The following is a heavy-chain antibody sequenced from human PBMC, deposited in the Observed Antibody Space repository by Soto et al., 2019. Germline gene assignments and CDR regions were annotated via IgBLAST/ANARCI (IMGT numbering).Heavy chain of an antibody. J-gene: IGHJ4*02. CDR1: GFTFTTYA. D-gene: IGHD6-13*01. CDR3: AKDWYEDS. CDR2: INTAGTT. V-gene: IGHV3-23*01. Sequence: EVQLLESGGGLVQPGGSLRLSCAASGFTFTTYAMTWVHQAPGKGLEWLSAINTAGTTYYADSVKGRFTISRDNAKNTLYLQMNGLRVEDTAVYYCAKDWYEDSWGQGTLVTVSS.